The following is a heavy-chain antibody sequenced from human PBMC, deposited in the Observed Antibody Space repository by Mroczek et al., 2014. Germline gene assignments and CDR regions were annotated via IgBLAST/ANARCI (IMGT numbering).Heavy chain of an antibody. J-gene: IGHJ5*02. CDR1: GGSFSGYY. CDR3: ARGQNWGSSGWSSLTAWFDP. D-gene: IGHD6-19*01. CDR2: INHSGST. Sequence: QVQLQQWGAGLLKPSETLSLTCAVYGGSFSGYYWSWIRQPPGKGLEWIGEINHSGSTNYNPSLKSRVTISVDTSKNQFSLKLSSVTAADTAVYYCARGQNWGSSGWSSLTAWFDPWGQGTLVTVSS. V-gene: IGHV4-34*01.